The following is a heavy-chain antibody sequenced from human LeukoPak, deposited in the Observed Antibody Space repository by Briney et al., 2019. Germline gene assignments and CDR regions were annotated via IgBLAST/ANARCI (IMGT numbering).Heavy chain of an antibody. Sequence: SETLSLTCTVSGGSISSSSYYWGWIRQPPGKGLEWIGSIYYSGSTYYNPSLKSRVTISVDTSKNQFSLRLSSVTAADTAVYYCARIGPRDYDILTGYYSFSYYGMDVWGQGTTVTVSS. CDR3: ARIGPRDYDILTGYYSFSYYGMDV. CDR1: GGSISSSSYY. CDR2: IYYSGST. V-gene: IGHV4-39*01. D-gene: IGHD3-9*01. J-gene: IGHJ6*02.